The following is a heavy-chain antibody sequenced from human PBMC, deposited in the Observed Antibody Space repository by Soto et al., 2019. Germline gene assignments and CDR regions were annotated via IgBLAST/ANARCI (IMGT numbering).Heavy chain of an antibody. J-gene: IGHJ4*02. CDR2: IHHTGST. CDR1: GDSIRTSY. Sequence: SETLSLTXTVSGDSIRTSYWSWIRQPPGKGLEWIGYIHHTGSTNSNPSLKSRVTISADTSKNQFSLKVVSVTSGDTAVYYCAKAHGYSSGWRADSWGQGTRVTVSS. D-gene: IGHD6-19*01. CDR3: AKAHGYSSGWRADS. V-gene: IGHV4-59*01.